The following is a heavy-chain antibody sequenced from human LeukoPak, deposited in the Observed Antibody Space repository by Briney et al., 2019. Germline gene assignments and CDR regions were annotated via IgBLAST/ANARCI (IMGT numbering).Heavy chain of an antibody. J-gene: IGHJ3*02. CDR3: ARDLGSDAFDI. Sequence: SETLSLTCTVSGSSISSHYWSWIRQPPGKGLEWIGYIYYSGSTNYNPSLKSRVTISVDTSKNQFSLKLSSVTAADTAVYYCARDLGSDAFDIWGQGTMVTVSS. CDR2: IYYSGST. V-gene: IGHV4-59*11. D-gene: IGHD2-15*01. CDR1: GSSISSHY.